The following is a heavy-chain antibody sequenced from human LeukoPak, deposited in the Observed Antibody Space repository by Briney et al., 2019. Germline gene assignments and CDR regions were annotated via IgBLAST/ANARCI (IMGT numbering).Heavy chain of an antibody. J-gene: IGHJ3*02. D-gene: IGHD4-23*01. Sequence: SETLSLTCTVSGGSISSSSYYWGWIRQPPGKGLEWIGSIYYSGSTYYNPSLKSRVTISVDTSKNQFSLKLSSVTAADTAVYYCATLGRGGNYFTAFDIWGQGTMVTVSS. CDR3: ATLGRGGNYFTAFDI. CDR2: IYYSGST. V-gene: IGHV4-39*01. CDR1: GGSISSSSYY.